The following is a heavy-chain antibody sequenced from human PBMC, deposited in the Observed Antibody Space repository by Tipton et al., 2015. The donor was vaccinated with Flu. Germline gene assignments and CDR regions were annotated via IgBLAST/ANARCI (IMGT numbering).Heavy chain of an antibody. CDR3: ARVKTAAGSWCDP. J-gene: IGHJ5*02. D-gene: IGHD6-13*01. CDR2: IYYNGST. V-gene: IGHV4-59*08. CDR1: GDSLTSYY. Sequence: TLSLTCTVSGDSLTSYYWSWIRQPPGKGLEWIGYIYYNGSTNYTPSLKSRVIMSLDTSKNQFSLKLTSVTAADTAVYYCARVKTAAGSWCDPWGQGTLVTVSS.